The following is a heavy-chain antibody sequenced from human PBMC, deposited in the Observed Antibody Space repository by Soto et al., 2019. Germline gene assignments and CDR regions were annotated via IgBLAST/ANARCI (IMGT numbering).Heavy chain of an antibody. D-gene: IGHD3-9*01. CDR3: AKEWVRALRYFDWLSAPFDY. J-gene: IGHJ4*02. Sequence: GGSLRLSCAASGFTFSSYAMSWVRQAPGKGLEWVSAISGSGGSTYYADSVKGRFTLSRDNSKNTLYLQMNSLRAEDTAVYYCAKEWVRALRYFDWLSAPFDYWGQGTLVTVSS. CDR1: GFTFSSYA. V-gene: IGHV3-23*01. CDR2: ISGSGGST.